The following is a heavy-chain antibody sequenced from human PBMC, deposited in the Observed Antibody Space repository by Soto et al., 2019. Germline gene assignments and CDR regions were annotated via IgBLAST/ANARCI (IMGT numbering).Heavy chain of an antibody. J-gene: IGHJ6*02. CDR2: KSYDGSNE. CDR3: AKDMVRGAVLVMTPYGMDV. V-gene: IGHV3-30*18. Sequence: QVQLMESGGGVVQPGRSLRLSCAASGFTFSNYGMHWVRQAPGRGLEWVAVKSYDGSNEYYADSVKGRFTISRDKSKNTLYLQMNSLRAEDTAVYYCAKDMVRGAVLVMTPYGMDVWGQGTTVTVSS. CDR1: GFTFSNYG. D-gene: IGHD3-10*01.